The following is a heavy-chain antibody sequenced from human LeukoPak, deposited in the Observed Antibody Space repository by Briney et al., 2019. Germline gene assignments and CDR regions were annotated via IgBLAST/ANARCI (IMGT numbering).Heavy chain of an antibody. D-gene: IGHD3-10*01. CDR3: ARARESRPYWFDP. V-gene: IGHV4-59*01. CDR2: IYYSGST. J-gene: IGHJ5*02. Sequence: SETLSLTCTVSGGSISSYYWSWIRQPPGKGLEWIGYIYYSGSTNYNPSLKSRVTISVDTSKNQFSLKLSSVTAADTAVYYCARARESRPYWFDPWGQGTLVTVSS. CDR1: GGSISSYY.